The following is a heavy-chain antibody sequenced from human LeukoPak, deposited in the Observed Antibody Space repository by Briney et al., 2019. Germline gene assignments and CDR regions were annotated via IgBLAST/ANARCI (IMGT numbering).Heavy chain of an antibody. CDR3: ARDLFDY. J-gene: IGHJ4*02. V-gene: IGHV4-38-2*02. CDR2: IYHGGSS. CDR1: AYSISSGYY. Sequence: PSETLSLTCTVSAYSISSGYYWGWIRQPPGKGLEWIGSIYHGGSSYYNPSLKSRVTISVDTSKNQFSLKLTSVTAADTAVYYCARDLFDYWGQGTLVTVSS.